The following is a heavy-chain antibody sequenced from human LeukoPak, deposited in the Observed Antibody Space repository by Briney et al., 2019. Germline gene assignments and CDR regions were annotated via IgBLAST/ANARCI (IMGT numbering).Heavy chain of an antibody. Sequence: GGSLRLSCAASGFTFSSYAMHWVRQAPGKGLEWVAVISYDGSNKYYADSVKGRFTISRDNSKNTLYLQMNSLRAEDTAVYYCARVDGSSWFFDYWGQGTLVTVSS. CDR1: GFTFSSYA. CDR3: ARVDGSSWFFDY. V-gene: IGHV3-30-3*01. CDR2: ISYDGSNK. D-gene: IGHD6-13*01. J-gene: IGHJ4*02.